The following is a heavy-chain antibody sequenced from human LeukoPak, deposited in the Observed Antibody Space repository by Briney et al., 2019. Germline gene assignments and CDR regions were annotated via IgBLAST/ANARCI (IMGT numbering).Heavy chain of an antibody. J-gene: IGHJ3*02. V-gene: IGHV4-59*01. CDR1: GGSISSYY. CDR2: IYYSGST. D-gene: IGHD3-22*01. Sequence: PSETLSLTCTVSGGSISSYYWSWIRQPPGKGLEWIGYIYYSGSTNYNPSLKSRVTISVDTSKNQFSLKLSSVSAADTAVYYCARDLRIGDSSGYPPPPHDAFDIWGQGTMVTVSS. CDR3: ARDLRIGDSSGYPPPPHDAFDI.